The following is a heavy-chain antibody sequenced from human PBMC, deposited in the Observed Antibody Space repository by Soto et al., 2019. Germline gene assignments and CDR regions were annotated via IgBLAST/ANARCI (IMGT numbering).Heavy chain of an antibody. CDR3: ARDRVFFFQAEDGIRDVRSVSAFLLNRSSDL. J-gene: IGHJ2*01. V-gene: IGHV3-33*01. D-gene: IGHD3-10*02. CDR2: IWYDGSNK. Sequence: KGLELVAVIWYDGSNKYDADSVKVRFTISRDNSKNTLYLQMNSLRAEDTAVYYCARDRVFFFQAEDGIRDVRSVSAFLLNRSSDL.